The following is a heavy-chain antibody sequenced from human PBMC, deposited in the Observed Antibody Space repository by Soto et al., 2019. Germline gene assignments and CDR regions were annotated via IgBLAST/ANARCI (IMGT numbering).Heavy chain of an antibody. CDR2: IKSKTDGGTT. CDR3: TTFKRLYRYGRSYDCSGLAV. J-gene: IGHJ6*01. V-gene: IGHV3-15*07. D-gene: IGHD5-18*01. Sequence: RKGLEWVGRIKSKTDGGTTDYAAPVKGRFTISRDDSKNTLYLQMNSLKTEDTAVYYCTTFKRLYRYGRSYDCSGLAVWGKGTTVTGSS.